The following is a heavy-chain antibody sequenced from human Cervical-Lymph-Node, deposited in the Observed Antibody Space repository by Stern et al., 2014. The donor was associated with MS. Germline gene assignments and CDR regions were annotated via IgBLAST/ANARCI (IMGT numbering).Heavy chain of an antibody. D-gene: IGHD3-16*01. CDR2: ITPIFGMA. Sequence: VHLVESGAEVKKPGSSVKVSCKASGDTFTTYAISWVRQAPGQGLEWRGGITPIFGMAAYAEKFQGRVTITADRSTSTAYMELRSLRFEDTAVYYCAREVGSLSMDVWGQGTTVTVSS. CDR1: GDTFTTYA. J-gene: IGHJ6*02. V-gene: IGHV1-69*17. CDR3: AREVGSLSMDV.